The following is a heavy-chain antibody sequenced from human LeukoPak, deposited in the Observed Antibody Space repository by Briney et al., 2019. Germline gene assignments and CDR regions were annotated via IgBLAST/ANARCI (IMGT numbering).Heavy chain of an antibody. D-gene: IGHD3-3*01. CDR1: GYTFTSYG. Sequence: ASVKVSCKASGYTFTSYGISWVRQAPGQGLEWMGWISAYNGNTNYAQKLQGRVTMTTDTSTSTAYMELRSLRSDDTAVYYCAKDKGSYDFWSGLNLGYYFDYWGQGTLVTVSS. J-gene: IGHJ4*02. V-gene: IGHV1-18*01. CDR3: AKDKGSYDFWSGLNLGYYFDY. CDR2: ISAYNGNT.